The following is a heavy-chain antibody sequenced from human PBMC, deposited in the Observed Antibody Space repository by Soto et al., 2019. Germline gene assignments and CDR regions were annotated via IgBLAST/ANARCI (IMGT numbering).Heavy chain of an antibody. CDR3: ARARSARYSDY. D-gene: IGHD2-15*01. V-gene: IGHV4-59*08. J-gene: IGHJ4*02. CDR2: IYYSGIT. Sequence: TLSLTCTVSGGSISSYYWSWIRQPPGKGLEWIGYIYYSGITNYNPSLKSRVTISVDTSKNQFSLKLSSVTAADTAVYYCARARSARYSDYWGQGTLVTVSS. CDR1: GGSISSYY.